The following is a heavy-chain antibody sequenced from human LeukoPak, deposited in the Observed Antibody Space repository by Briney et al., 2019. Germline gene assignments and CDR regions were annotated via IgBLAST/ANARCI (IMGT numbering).Heavy chain of an antibody. V-gene: IGHV4-59*01. CDR1: GGSISSYY. CDR2: IYYSGST. Sequence: SETLSLTCTVSGGSISSYYWSWIRQPPGKGLEWIGYIYYSGSTNYNPSLKSRVTISVDTSKNQFSLKLSSVTAADTAVYYCARVPKPWLYFDYWGQGTLVTVSS. D-gene: IGHD3-9*01. CDR3: ARVPKPWLYFDY. J-gene: IGHJ4*02.